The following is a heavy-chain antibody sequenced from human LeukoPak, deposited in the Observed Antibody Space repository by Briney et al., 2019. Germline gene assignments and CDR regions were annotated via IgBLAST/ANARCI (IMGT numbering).Heavy chain of an antibody. V-gene: IGHV4-39*07. CDR2: IYYSGST. CDR1: GGSISSSSYY. CDR3: ALGAVDAFDI. J-gene: IGHJ3*02. Sequence: SETLSLTCTVSGGSISSSSYYWGWIRQPPGKGLEWIGSIYYSGSTYYNPSLKSRVTISVDTSKNQFSLKLSSVTAADTAVYYCALGAVDAFDIWGQGTMVTVSS.